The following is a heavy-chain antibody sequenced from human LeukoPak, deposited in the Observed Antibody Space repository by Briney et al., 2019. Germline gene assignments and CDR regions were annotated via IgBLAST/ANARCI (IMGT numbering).Heavy chain of an antibody. J-gene: IGHJ4*02. CDR1: GGSFSGYY. V-gene: IGHV4-34*01. CDR3: ARERSSGWYLRSKYYSDY. Sequence: PSETLSLTCAVYGGSFSGYYWSWIRQPPGKGLEWIGEINHSGSTNYNPSLKSRVTISVDTSKNQFSLKLSSVTAADTAVYYCARERSSGWYLRSKYYSDYWGQGTLVTVSS. D-gene: IGHD6-19*01. CDR2: INHSGST.